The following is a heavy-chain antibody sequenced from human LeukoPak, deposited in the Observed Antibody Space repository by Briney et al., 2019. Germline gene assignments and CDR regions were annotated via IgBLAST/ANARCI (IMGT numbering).Heavy chain of an antibody. CDR2: IDPTSGDT. Sequence: ASVKVSCKASGYAFSDYYMHWVRQAPGQGLEWMGWIDPTSGDTKYAHKFQGRVSMTRDTSISTADMEVSSLRSDDTAVYYCARGIPRSYCTPIDCNPNWFDPWGQGTLVTVSS. CDR1: GYAFSDYY. V-gene: IGHV1-2*02. D-gene: IGHD2-8*01. J-gene: IGHJ5*02. CDR3: ARGIPRSYCTPIDCNPNWFDP.